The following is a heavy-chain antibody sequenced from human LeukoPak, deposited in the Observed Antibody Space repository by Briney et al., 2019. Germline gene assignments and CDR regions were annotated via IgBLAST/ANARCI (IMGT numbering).Heavy chain of an antibody. CDR3: ASRPTGDHWYFDL. CDR2: IYYSGST. CDR1: GGSISSYY. V-gene: IGHV4-59*08. J-gene: IGHJ2*01. Sequence: SETLSLTCTVSGGSISSYYWSWIRQPPGKGLEWIGYIYYSGSTNYNPSLKSRVTISVDTSKNQFSLKLSSVTAADTAVYYCASRPTGDHWYFDLWGRGTLVTVSS. D-gene: IGHD7-27*01.